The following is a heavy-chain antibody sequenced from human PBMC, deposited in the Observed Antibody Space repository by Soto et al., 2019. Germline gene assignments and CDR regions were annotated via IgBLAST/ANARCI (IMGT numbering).Heavy chain of an antibody. CDR2: ISSSSYI. D-gene: IGHD6-25*01. CDR1: GFTFSSYS. Sequence: PGGSLRLSCAASGFTFSSYSMNWVRQAPGKGLEWVSSISSSSYIYYADSVKGRFTISRDNAKNSLYLQMNSLRAEDTAVYYCARDSLAAEDYYYYGMDVWGQGTTVTVSS. CDR3: ARDSLAAEDYYYYGMDV. V-gene: IGHV3-21*01. J-gene: IGHJ6*02.